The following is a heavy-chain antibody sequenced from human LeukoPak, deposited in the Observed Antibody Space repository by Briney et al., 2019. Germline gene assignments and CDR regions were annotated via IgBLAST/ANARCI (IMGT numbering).Heavy chain of an antibody. J-gene: IGHJ4*02. CDR3: ARDQVSSAPDY. V-gene: IGHV3-7*01. CDR2: IKHDGSQK. Sequence: PGGSLRLSCAASGFSFSNYWMSWVRQAPGKGLEWVANIKHDGSQKFYEDSVKGRFTISRDNAKNSLFLQMNSLRAEDTAVYYCARDQVSSAPDYWGQGTLVTVSS. CDR1: GFSFSNYW. D-gene: IGHD6-6*01.